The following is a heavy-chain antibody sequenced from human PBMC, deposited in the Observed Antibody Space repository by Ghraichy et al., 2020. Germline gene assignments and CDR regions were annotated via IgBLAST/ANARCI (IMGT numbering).Heavy chain of an antibody. CDR1: GYSISSGYY. CDR3: ARVRNYDFWSGYFEAYNWFDP. D-gene: IGHD3-3*01. J-gene: IGHJ5*02. CDR2: IYHSGST. V-gene: IGHV4-38-2*02. Sequence: SETLSLTCTVSGYSISSGYYWGWIRQPPGKGLEWVGSIYHSGSTYYNPSLESRVTISVDTSKNQFSLKLSSVTAADTAVYYCARVRNYDFWSGYFEAYNWFDPWGQGTLVTVSS.